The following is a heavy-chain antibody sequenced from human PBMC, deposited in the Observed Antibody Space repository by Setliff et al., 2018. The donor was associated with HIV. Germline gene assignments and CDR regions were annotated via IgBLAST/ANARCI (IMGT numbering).Heavy chain of an antibody. Sequence: PGESLKISCAASGFTFSSYSMNWVRQAPGKGLEWVSSISSSSSYIYYADSVKGRFTISRDNAKNSLYLQMNSLRAEDTAVYYCARDWHYYYYYGMDVWGQGTTVTVSS. CDR2: ISSSSSYI. CDR3: ARDWHYYYYYGMDV. J-gene: IGHJ6*02. V-gene: IGHV3-21*01. CDR1: GFTFSSYS.